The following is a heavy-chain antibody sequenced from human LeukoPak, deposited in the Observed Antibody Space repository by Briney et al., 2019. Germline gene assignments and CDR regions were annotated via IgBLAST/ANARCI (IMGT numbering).Heavy chain of an antibody. Sequence: SQTLSLTCTVSGRSISSGDYYWGWLPQPPGTGLEWIGYIYYSGSIYYNPSLKSRVTISVDTSKNQFSLKLSSVAAADAAVDYCARVVTGADYYFDYWGQGTLVTVSS. CDR2: IYYSGSI. CDR1: GRSISSGDYY. CDR3: ARVVTGADYYFDY. J-gene: IGHJ4*02. V-gene: IGHV4-30-4*01. D-gene: IGHD2-2*01.